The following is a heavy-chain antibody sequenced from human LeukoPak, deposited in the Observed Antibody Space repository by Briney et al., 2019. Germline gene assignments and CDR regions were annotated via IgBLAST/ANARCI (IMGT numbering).Heavy chain of an antibody. CDR1: GGSISSSNYY. J-gene: IGHJ4*02. CDR3: ARVWDSSTWSGIDY. V-gene: IGHV4-31*03. CDR2: IYYRGGT. D-gene: IGHD6-13*01. Sequence: SETLSLTCTVSGGSISSSNYYWSWIRQHPGKGLEWIGNIYYRGGTYYNPSLKSRLIISVDTSKNQFFLKLSSVTAADTAVYFCARVWDSSTWSGIDYWGQGTLATVSS.